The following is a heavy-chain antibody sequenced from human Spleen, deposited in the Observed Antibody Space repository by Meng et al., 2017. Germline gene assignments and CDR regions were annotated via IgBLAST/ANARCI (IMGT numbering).Heavy chain of an antibody. CDR1: GYTFPDYW. CDR2: INTYNGKT. V-gene: IGHV1-18*04. CDR3: ATRGNPYLNC. Sequence: QVQLVQSGSELKKPGASVKVSCKASGYTFPDYWLHWVRRAPGQGLEWLGWINTYNGKTDYAQKFQGRVTMTADTSTRTAYMELRSLRSDDTAVYYCATRGNPYLNCWGQGTLVTVSS. J-gene: IGHJ4*02.